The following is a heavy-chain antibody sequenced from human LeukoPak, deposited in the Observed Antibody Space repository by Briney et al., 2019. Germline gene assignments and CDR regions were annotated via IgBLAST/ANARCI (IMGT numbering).Heavy chain of an antibody. CDR3: ASLRGGNYFDY. CDR2: ISSSGRTT. D-gene: IGHD1-26*01. J-gene: IGHJ4*02. CDR1: GFTFSSSE. V-gene: IGHV3-48*03. Sequence: PGGSLRLSCAASGFTFSSSELIWVRQAPGKRLEWVSYISSSGRTTYYADSVKGRFTISRDTAKNSLYLQMNSLRAEDTAVYYCASLRGGNYFDYWGQGTLVTVSS.